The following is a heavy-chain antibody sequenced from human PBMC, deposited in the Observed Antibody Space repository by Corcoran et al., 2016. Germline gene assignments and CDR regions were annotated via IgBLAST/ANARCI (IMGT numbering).Heavy chain of an antibody. CDR3: ARDQRLSSSSLYYYYYYGMDV. J-gene: IGHJ6*02. CDR2: IKQDGSEK. V-gene: IGHV3-7*01. D-gene: IGHD6-6*01. Sequence: EVQLVESGGGLVQPGGSLRLSCAASGFTFSSYWMSWVRQAPGKGLEWVANIKQDGSEKYYVDSVKGGFTISRDNAKNSLYLQMNSLRAEDTAVYYCARDQRLSSSSLYYYYYYGMDVWGQGTTVTVSS. CDR1: GFTFSSYW.